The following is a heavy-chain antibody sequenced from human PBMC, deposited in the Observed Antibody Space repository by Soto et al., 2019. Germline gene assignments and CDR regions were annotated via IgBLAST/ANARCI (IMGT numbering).Heavy chain of an antibody. D-gene: IGHD1-26*01. CDR1: GFSFGDYA. CDR3: SRLPRNNRGAPFAY. V-gene: IGHV3-49*03. Sequence: EVQLVESGGGLEHPGRSLRLSCTASGFSFGDYAIIWFRQAPGKGPEWVGLITSKRYGGATEYAASVRGRFTLSRDDSKSIAYLQMNSLNIDDTAVYHCSRLPRNNRGAPFAYWGTGAQVTVSS. CDR2: ITSKRYGGAT. J-gene: IGHJ4*02.